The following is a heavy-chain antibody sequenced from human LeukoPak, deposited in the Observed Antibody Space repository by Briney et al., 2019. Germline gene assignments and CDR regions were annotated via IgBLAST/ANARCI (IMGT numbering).Heavy chain of an antibody. V-gene: IGHV4-31*03. Sequence: SETLSLTCTVSGGSISSGGYYWSWIRQHPGKGLEWIGYIYYNGSTYYNPSLKSRVTISVDTSKNQFSLKLSSVTAADTAVYYCARDAEARALDYWGQGTLVTVSS. CDR2: IYYNGST. CDR3: ARDAEARALDY. J-gene: IGHJ4*02. CDR1: GGSISSGGYY.